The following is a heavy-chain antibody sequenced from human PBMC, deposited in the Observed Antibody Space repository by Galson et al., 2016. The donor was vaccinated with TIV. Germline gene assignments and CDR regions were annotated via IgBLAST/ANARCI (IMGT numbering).Heavy chain of an antibody. Sequence: SVKVSCKASGYTFTSYYMHWVRQAPGQGLEWMGVINPTGGTVHYAQKFQGRVTLTRDTSTSTVYMRLSSLRSEDTAVYYCARDGGRELVDFYFYHMDVWGKGTTVTVSS. D-gene: IGHD1-26*01. V-gene: IGHV1-46*01. J-gene: IGHJ6*03. CDR3: ARDGGRELVDFYFYHMDV. CDR1: GYTFTSYY. CDR2: INPTGGTV.